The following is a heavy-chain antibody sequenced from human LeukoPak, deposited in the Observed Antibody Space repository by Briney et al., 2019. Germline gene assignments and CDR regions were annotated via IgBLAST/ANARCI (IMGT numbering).Heavy chain of an antibody. V-gene: IGHV1-69*13. J-gene: IGHJ4*02. Sequence: SVKVSCKASGGTFSSYAISWVRQAPGQGLEWMGGIIPIFGTANYAQKFQGRVTITADESTSTAYMELSSLRSEDTAVYYRARDRVQLWLSFDYWGQGTLVTVSS. CDR2: IIPIFGTA. D-gene: IGHD5-18*01. CDR3: ARDRVQLWLSFDY. CDR1: GGTFSSYA.